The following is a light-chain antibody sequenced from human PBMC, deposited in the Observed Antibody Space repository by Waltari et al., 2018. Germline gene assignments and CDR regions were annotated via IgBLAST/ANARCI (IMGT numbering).Light chain of an antibody. J-gene: IGKJ1*01. CDR3: QKYDFLPAT. Sequence: EIVLTQSPGTLSLSPGESATLACRASQGVGKYLAWYQQRPGQAPRLLLYHTSISATGIPDRFSGSGYGTDFSLTISRLEPEDFAVYYCQKYDFLPATFGQGTTVEIK. CDR2: HTS. CDR1: QGVGKY. V-gene: IGKV3-20*01.